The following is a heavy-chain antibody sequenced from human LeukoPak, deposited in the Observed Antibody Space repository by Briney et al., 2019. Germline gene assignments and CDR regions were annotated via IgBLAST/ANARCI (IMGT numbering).Heavy chain of an antibody. CDR1: GFTFSSYA. CDR2: ISYDGSNK. D-gene: IGHD2-2*01. V-gene: IGHV3-30-3*01. CDR3: ARGSSTSCPNY. Sequence: GGSLRLSCTASGFTFSSYAMHWVRQAPGKGLEWVAVISYDGSNKYYADSVKGRFTISRDNSKNTLYLQMNSLRAEDTAVYYCARGSSTSCPNYWGQGTLVTVSS. J-gene: IGHJ4*02.